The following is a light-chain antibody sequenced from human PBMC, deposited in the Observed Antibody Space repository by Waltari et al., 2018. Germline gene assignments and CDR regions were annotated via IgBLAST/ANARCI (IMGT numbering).Light chain of an antibody. CDR3: QQYGSSWT. Sequence: EIVLTQSPGTLSLSPGERATLSCRASQRVSSSYLAWYQHKPGQSPRLLIFAASRRATGIPDRFRGGGSGTDFTLTISRLEPEDVAVYYCQQYGSSWTFGQGTKVEIK. CDR2: AAS. V-gene: IGKV3-20*01. CDR1: QRVSSSY. J-gene: IGKJ1*01.